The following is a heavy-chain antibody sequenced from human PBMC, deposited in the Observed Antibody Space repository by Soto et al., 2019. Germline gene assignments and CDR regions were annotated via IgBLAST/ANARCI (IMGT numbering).Heavy chain of an antibody. D-gene: IGHD1-7*01. CDR1: GYTFTSYG. J-gene: IGHJ4*02. CDR3: ARDPLDGVTGTTVKFDY. Sequence: ASVKVSCKASGYTFTSYGISWVRQAPGQGLEWMGWISAYNGNTNYAQKLQGRVTMTTDTSTSTAYMELRSLRSDDTAVYYCARDPLDGVTGTTVKFDYWGQGTLVTVS. CDR2: ISAYNGNT. V-gene: IGHV1-18*01.